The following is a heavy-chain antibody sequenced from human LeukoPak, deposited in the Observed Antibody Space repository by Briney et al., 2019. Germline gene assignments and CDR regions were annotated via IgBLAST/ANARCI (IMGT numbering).Heavy chain of an antibody. J-gene: IGHJ3*02. V-gene: IGHV3-53*01. CDR2: IYRDGNT. D-gene: IGHD2-2*02. CDR3: ARYTFRAVDI. Sequence: GGSLRPSCAASGLSLSVNYMTWVRQSPGKGLEWLSNIYRDGNTYYADSVNGRFSISRDDYKNTLYLEMNSLRAEDTALYYCARYTFRAVDIWGQGSMVTVSS. CDR1: GLSLSVNY.